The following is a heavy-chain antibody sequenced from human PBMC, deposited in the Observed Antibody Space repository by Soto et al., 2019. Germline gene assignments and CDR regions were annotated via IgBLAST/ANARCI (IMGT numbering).Heavy chain of an antibody. V-gene: IGHV1-2*02. CDR1: GYPVTAYY. D-gene: IGHD3-3*01. CDR3: ARGGGVGVAGSAAFDM. J-gene: IGHJ3*02. CDR2: INPATGAA. Sequence: QLHLVQSGAVVKKPGASVTVSCSASGYPVTAYYMHWVRQAPGRGLEWMGGINPATGAAKYTQTFQGRVTMTRATPTRTVFMELSGLTSEDPAGFYGARGGGVGVAGSAAFDMWGQGTLVTVSS.